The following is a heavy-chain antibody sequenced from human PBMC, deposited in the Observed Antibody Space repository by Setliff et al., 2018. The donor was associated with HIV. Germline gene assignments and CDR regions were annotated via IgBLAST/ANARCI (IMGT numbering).Heavy chain of an antibody. V-gene: IGHV4-59*06. J-gene: IGHJ2*01. Sequence: PSETLSLTCTVSGDSISTDYWTWIRQHPGKGLEWIGYIYYSGSTYYNPSLKSRVTISVDTSKNQFSLKLSSVTAADTAVYYCARDPFGVRDGYNYDWYFDLWGRGTLVTVSS. CDR3: ARDPFGVRDGYNYDWYFDL. CDR2: IYYSGST. CDR1: GDSISTDY. D-gene: IGHD5-12*01.